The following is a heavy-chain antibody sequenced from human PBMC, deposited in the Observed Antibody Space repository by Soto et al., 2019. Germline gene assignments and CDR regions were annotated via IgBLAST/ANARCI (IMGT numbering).Heavy chain of an antibody. D-gene: IGHD1-26*01. CDR2: VDPEDGET. J-gene: IGHJ4*01. V-gene: IGHV1-69-2*01. Sequence: EVQLVQSGAEVKKPGATVKISCKVSGYTFTDYYMNWVQQAPGKGLEWMGLVDPEDGETIYAEKFQGRVTITADTSTGIAYLELSSMRSEDTAVYYCATESKVGARGLSGYWGRGTLVAVSS. CDR3: ATESKVGARGLSGY. CDR1: GYTFTDYY.